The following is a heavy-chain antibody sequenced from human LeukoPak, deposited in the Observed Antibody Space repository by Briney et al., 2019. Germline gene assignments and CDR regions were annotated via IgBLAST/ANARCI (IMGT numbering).Heavy chain of an antibody. CDR2: ISGSGGRT. J-gene: IGHJ6*03. CDR3: ARGWTGYYYYMDV. CDR1: GFTFSSYA. D-gene: IGHD1-14*01. V-gene: IGHV3-23*01. Sequence: AGGSLRLSCAASGFTFSSYAMSWVRQAPGKGLEWVSNISGSGGRTYYADSVKGRFTISRDNSKNTLYLQMNSLRAEDTAVYYCARGWTGYYYYMDVWGKGTTVTVSS.